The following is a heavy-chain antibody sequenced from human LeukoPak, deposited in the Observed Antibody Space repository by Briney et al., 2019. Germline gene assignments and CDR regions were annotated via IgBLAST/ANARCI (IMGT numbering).Heavy chain of an antibody. J-gene: IGHJ4*02. D-gene: IGHD2-2*01. CDR3: ARRQLLPELDY. CDR2: IRSKANSYAT. CDR1: GFTFSGSA. V-gene: IGHV3-73*01. Sequence: PGGSLRLSCAASGFTFSGSAMHWVRQASGKGLEWVGRIRSKANSYATAYVVSVKGRFAISRDDSKNTAYLQMNSLKTEDTAVYYCARRQLLPELDYWGQGTLVTVSS.